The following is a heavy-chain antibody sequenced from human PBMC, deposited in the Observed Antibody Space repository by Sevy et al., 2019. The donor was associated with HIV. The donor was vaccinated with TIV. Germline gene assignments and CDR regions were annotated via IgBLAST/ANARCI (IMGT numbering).Heavy chain of an antibody. Sequence: GGSLRLSCAASGFSFSSFEMNWVRQAPGKGLEWVSYITNSGTTMYYSDAVRGRFTISRDNTKNSLYLQMNGLRAEDTAVYYCTRDLPPSATTVAHFDYWGQGTLVTVSS. CDR3: TRDLPPSATTVAHFDY. J-gene: IGHJ4*02. V-gene: IGHV3-48*03. D-gene: IGHD4-17*01. CDR2: ITNSGTTM. CDR1: GFSFSSFE.